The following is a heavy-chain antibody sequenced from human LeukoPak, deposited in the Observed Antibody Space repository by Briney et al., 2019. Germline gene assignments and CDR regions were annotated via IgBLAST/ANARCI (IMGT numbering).Heavy chain of an antibody. CDR2: IIPILGIA. CDR1: GDTFSIYA. V-gene: IGHV1-69*04. J-gene: IGHJ4*02. D-gene: IGHD2-2*01. Sequence: SVKVSCKASGDTFSIYAISWVRQAPGQGLEWMGRIIPILGIANYAQKFQGRVTITADKSTSTAYMELSSLRSEDTAVYYCARGKYGDYWGQGTLVTVSS. CDR3: ARGKYGDY.